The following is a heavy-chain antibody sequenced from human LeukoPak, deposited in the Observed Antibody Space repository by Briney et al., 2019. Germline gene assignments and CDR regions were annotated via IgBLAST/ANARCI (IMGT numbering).Heavy chain of an antibody. V-gene: IGHV4-59*01. CDR3: ARGGTVTGYYYYYYMDV. J-gene: IGHJ6*03. Sequence: SETLSLTCTVSGGSISIYYWSWIRQPPGKGLEWIGYIYDSGSTNYNPSLKSRATISVDTSKNQFSLKLSSVTAADTAVYYCARGGTVTGYYYYYYMDVWGKGTTVTVSS. CDR2: IYDSGST. CDR1: GGSISIYY. D-gene: IGHD4-17*01.